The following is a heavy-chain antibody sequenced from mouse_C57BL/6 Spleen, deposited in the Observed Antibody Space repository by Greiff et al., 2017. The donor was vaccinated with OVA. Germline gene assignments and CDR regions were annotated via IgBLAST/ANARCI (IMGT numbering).Heavy chain of an antibody. D-gene: IGHD2-2*01. CDR2: ISYDGSN. Sequence: ESGPGLVKPSQSLSLTCSVTGYSITSGYYWNWIRQFPGNKLEWMGYISYDGSNNYNPSLKNRISITRETSKNQFFLKLNSVTTEDTATYYCAREDYGYERYFDDWGQGTTLTVSS. CDR1: GYSITSGYY. V-gene: IGHV3-6*01. J-gene: IGHJ2*01. CDR3: AREDYGYERYFDD.